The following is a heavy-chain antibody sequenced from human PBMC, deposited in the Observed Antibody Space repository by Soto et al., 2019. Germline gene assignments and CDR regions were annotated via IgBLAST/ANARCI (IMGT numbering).Heavy chain of an antibody. CDR2: INHSGST. J-gene: IGHJ5*02. D-gene: IGHD2-21*01. V-gene: IGHV4-34*01. CDR3: ARGGDTGWFDP. CDR1: GGSFSGYY. Sequence: PSETLSLTCAVYGGSFSGYYWSWIRQPPGKGLEWIGEINHSGSTNYNPSLKSRVTISVDTSKNQFSLKLSSVTVADTAVYYCARGGDTGWFDPWGQGTLVTVSS.